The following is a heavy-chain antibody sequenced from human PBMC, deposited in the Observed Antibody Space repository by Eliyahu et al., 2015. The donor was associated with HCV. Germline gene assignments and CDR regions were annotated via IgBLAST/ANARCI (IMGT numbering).Heavy chain of an antibody. D-gene: IGHD6-19*01. J-gene: IGHJ4*02. CDR2: ISYDGSNK. CDR3: ATGYSCGWDPREFDY. Sequence: QVQLVESGGGVVQPGRSXRXSCAXSGFTFSSXGMHWVRQXPGKGXGGVAVISYDGSNKYYADSVKGRFTISRDNSKNTLYLQMNSLRAEDTAVYYCATGYSCGWDPREFDYWGQGTLVTVSS. V-gene: IGHV3-30*03. CDR1: GFTFSSXG.